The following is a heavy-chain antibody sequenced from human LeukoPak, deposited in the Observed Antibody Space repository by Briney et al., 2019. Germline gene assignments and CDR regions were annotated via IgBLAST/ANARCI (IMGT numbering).Heavy chain of an antibody. J-gene: IGHJ4*02. CDR2: INPNSGDT. CDR3: ARMYYYGSGTYYGEY. CDR1: GYTFTDYY. V-gene: IGHV1-2*02. Sequence: ASVTVSCTASGYTFTDYYVHWVRQAPGQGLEWMGWINPNSGDTNYAQKFQGRVTMTRDTSINTAYMELSRLTSDDTAVYYCARMYYYGSGTYYGEYWGQGTVVTVSS. D-gene: IGHD3-10*01.